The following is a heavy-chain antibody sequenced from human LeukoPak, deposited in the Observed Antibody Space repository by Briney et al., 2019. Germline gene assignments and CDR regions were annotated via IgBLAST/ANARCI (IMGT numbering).Heavy chain of an antibody. D-gene: IGHD6-6*01. CDR3: ARDGIGSSSDY. CDR2: IYTSGST. Sequence: PSETLSLTCTVSGGSISTYYWSWIRQPPGKGLEWIGRIYTSGSTNYNPSLKSRVTISVDTSKNQFSLKLSSVTAADTAVYYCARDGIGSSSDYWGQGTLVTVSS. J-gene: IGHJ4*02. V-gene: IGHV4-4*08. CDR1: GGSISTYY.